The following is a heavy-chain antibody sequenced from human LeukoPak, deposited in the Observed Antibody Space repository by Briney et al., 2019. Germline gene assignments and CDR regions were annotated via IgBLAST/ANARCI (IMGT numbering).Heavy chain of an antibody. CDR3: ARGGYYYDSSGYYFQYFDY. Sequence: GGSLRLSCAASGFTFSSYWMHWVRQVPGKGLVWVSIISSDGSDTGYADSVKGRFTISRDNAKNTLHLQMNSLRAEDTAVYYCARGGYYYDSSGYYFQYFDYWGQGTLVTVSS. V-gene: IGHV3-74*01. J-gene: IGHJ4*02. CDR2: ISSDGSDT. CDR1: GFTFSSYW. D-gene: IGHD3-22*01.